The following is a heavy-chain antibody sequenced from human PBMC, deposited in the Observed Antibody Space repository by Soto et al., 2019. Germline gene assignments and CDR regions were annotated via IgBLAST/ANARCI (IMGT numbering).Heavy chain of an antibody. V-gene: IGHV4-59*01. D-gene: IGHD6-19*01. CDR1: GGTLSSSD. CDR3: ARLAVAGTFGDFDY. J-gene: IGHJ4*02. Sequence: PSQTICVTRAVCGGTLSSSDLAGIRKKTGKGLEWIGYIYYSGSTNYNPSLKSRVTISVDTSKNQFSLKLSSVTAADTAVYYCARLAVAGTFGDFDYWGQGTLVTVSS. CDR2: IYYSGST.